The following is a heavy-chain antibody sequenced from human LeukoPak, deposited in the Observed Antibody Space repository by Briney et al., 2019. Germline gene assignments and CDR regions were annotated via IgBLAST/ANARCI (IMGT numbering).Heavy chain of an antibody. CDR1: GDSISTYH. J-gene: IGHJ4*02. D-gene: IGHD5-18*01. Sequence: SETLSLTCSVSGDSISTYHWNWIRKPPGKGLEWIGYMQSTGNSNYNPSLKNRVNIFVDMSKNQFVLNLRSVTAADTAVYYCARDKRHSYGRYFDPWGQRMLVTVSS. CDR2: MQSTGNS. CDR3: ARDKRHSYGRYFDP. V-gene: IGHV4-59*01.